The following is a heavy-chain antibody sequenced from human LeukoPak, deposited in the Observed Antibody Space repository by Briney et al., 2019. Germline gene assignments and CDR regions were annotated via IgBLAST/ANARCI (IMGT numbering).Heavy chain of an antibody. J-gene: IGHJ4*02. CDR1: GFTFSTFA. Sequence: GGSLRLSCAASGFTFSTFATIWVRQPPGKGLEWVSSIFPSGGEIHYADSVRGRFTISRDNSKSTLSLQMNSLRAEDTAIYYCATYRQVLLPFESWGQGTLVTVSS. CDR2: IFPSGGEI. D-gene: IGHD2/OR15-2a*01. V-gene: IGHV3-23*01. CDR3: ATYRQVLLPFES.